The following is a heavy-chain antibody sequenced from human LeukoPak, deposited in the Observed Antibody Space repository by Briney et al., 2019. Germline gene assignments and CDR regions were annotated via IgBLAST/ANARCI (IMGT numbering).Heavy chain of an antibody. V-gene: IGHV3-23*01. Sequence: GGSLRLSCAASGFTFSSYAMSWVRQAPGKGLEWVSAISGSGGLTFYADSVKGRFTVSRDNSKNTLYLQMNSLGAEDTAVYYCAKDWSSSTYNYHYDMDVWGQGTTVTVS. CDR2: ISGSGGLT. CDR3: AKDWSSSTYNYHYDMDV. CDR1: GFTFSSYA. D-gene: IGHD2-2*01. J-gene: IGHJ6*02.